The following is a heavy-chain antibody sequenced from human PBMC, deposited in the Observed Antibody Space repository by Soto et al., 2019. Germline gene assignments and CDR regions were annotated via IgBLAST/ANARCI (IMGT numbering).Heavy chain of an antibody. CDR2: ISNDGGNE. J-gene: IGHJ6*02. Sequence: QVQLVESGGGVVQPGGSLRLSCAASGFTLSDFAMHWVRQAPGKGLEWVALISNDGGNEHYGDSVKGRFTISRDNSKHMLYLQVTSLRVEDTAVYYCARAAPGMDVWGQGTTVTVSS. CDR3: ARAAPGMDV. CDR1: GFTLSDFA. V-gene: IGHV3-30-3*01.